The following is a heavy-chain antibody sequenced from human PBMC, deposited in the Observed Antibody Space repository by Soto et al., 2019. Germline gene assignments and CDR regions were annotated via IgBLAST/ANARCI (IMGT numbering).Heavy chain of an antibody. Sequence: QVQLVESGVGLVKPGGSLRLSCAASGFTFSDYYISWIRQAPGKGLEWVSYISSSGSTIYYAGSVKGRFTISRDNANNSLYLQMNSLRAEDTAVYYCAAFRWEDFGGYMDVWGKGTTVTVSS. J-gene: IGHJ6*03. CDR1: GFTFSDYY. D-gene: IGHD1-26*01. CDR3: AAFRWEDFGGYMDV. V-gene: IGHV3-11*01. CDR2: ISSSGSTI.